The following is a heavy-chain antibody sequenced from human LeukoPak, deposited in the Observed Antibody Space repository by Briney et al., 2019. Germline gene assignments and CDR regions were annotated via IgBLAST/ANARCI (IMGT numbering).Heavy chain of an antibody. Sequence: ASVKVSCKASGYTFTGYYMHWVRQAPGQGLEWMGWINPNSGGTNYAQKFQGWVTMTRDTSISTAYMELSRLRSDDTAVYHCAREQTIVLMVYANGDDAFDIWGQGTMVTVSS. CDR3: AREQTIVLMVYANGDDAFDI. J-gene: IGHJ3*02. CDR1: GYTFTGYY. D-gene: IGHD2-8*01. V-gene: IGHV1-2*04. CDR2: INPNSGGT.